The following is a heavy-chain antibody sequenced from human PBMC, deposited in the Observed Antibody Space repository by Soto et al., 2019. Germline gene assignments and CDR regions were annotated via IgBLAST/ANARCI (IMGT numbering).Heavy chain of an antibody. D-gene: IGHD3-3*01. CDR2: ISGSGGST. CDR1: GFTFSSYA. CDR3: AKVKLVTIFGVVTSNMKPRTFDY. J-gene: IGHJ4*02. Sequence: GESLKISCAASGFTFSSYAMSWVRQAPGKGLEWVSAISGSGGSTYYADSVKGRFTISRDNSKNTLYLQMNSLRAEDTAVYYCAKVKLVTIFGVVTSNMKPRTFDYWGQGTLVTVSS. V-gene: IGHV3-23*01.